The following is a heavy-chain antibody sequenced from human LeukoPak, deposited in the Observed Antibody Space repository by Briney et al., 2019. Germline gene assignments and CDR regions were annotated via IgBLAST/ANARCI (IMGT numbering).Heavy chain of an antibody. J-gene: IGHJ4*02. CDR3: AKVIYGSGWENAGDY. V-gene: IGHV3-30*18. CDR2: ISYDGSNK. D-gene: IGHD6-19*01. Sequence: GGSLRLSCAASGFTFSSYGMHWVRQAPGKGLEWVAVISYDGSNKYYADSVKGRFTISRDNSKNTLYLQMNSLRAEDTAVYYCAKVIYGSGWENAGDYWGQGTLVTVSS. CDR1: GFTFSSYG.